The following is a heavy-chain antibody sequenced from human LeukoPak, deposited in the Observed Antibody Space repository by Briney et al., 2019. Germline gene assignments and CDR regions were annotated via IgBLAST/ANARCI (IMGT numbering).Heavy chain of an antibody. J-gene: IGHJ4*02. CDR1: GFTFSSYS. CDR2: ISSSSSYI. CDR3: ARVPIGAARPFDY. D-gene: IGHD6-6*01. V-gene: IGHV3-21*01. Sequence: GGSLRLSCAASGFTFSSYSMNWVRQAPGKGLEWVSSISSSSSYIYYADSVKGRFTISRDNAKNSLYLQMNSLGAEDTAVYYCARVPIGAARPFDYWGQGTLVTVSS.